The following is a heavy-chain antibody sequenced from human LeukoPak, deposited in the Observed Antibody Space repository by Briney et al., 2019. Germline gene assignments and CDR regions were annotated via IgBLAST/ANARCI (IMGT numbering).Heavy chain of an antibody. CDR3: AAYYVIAFDI. V-gene: IGHV5-51*01. D-gene: IGHD2/OR15-2a*01. CDR1: GYSFTSYW. J-gene: IGHJ3*02. Sequence: RGESLKISWKGSGYSFTSYWIGWVRQVPGKGLEWRGSIYPGDSDTRYSPSFQGQVTISADKSISTAYLQWTSLQASDTAMYYCAAYYVIAFDIWGQGTMVTVSS. CDR2: IYPGDSDT.